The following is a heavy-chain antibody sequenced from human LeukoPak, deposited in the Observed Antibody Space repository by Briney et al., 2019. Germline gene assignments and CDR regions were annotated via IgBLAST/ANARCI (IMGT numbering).Heavy chain of an antibody. CDR3: ARDPTNLNYYDSSGYGLGY. D-gene: IGHD3-22*01. J-gene: IGHJ4*02. V-gene: IGHV4-39*07. Sequence: SETLSLTCTVSGGSISSSSSYWGWIRQPPGKRLEWIAGIYYTGSPYYNPSLQIRVIISVDTSKNQFSLKLSSVTAADTAVYYCARDPTNLNYYDSSGYGLGYWGQGTLVTVSS. CDR1: GGSISSSSSY. CDR2: IYYTGSP.